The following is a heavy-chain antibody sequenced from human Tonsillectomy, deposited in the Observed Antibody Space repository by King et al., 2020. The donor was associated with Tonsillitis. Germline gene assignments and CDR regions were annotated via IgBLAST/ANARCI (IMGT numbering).Heavy chain of an antibody. CDR3: ARDDPAVSGAVLDY. Sequence: VQLQESGPGLVKPSETLSLTCTVSVGSISSGKYYWSYWSWIRQPAGKGLEWIGRIYTSGNTNYNPSLKSRVTMSVDTSKNQFSLKLSSVTAADTAVYYCARDDPAVSGAVLDYWGPGTLVTVSS. CDR1: VGSISSGKYY. J-gene: IGHJ4*02. CDR2: IYTSGNT. D-gene: IGHD6-19*01. V-gene: IGHV4-61*02.